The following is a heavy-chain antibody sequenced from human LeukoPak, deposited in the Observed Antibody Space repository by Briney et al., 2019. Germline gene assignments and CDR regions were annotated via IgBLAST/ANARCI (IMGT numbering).Heavy chain of an antibody. Sequence: AESLSLTCALSGGSCSGYYWGSVRQTPGKGLEWIGEINHSGSTNYNPSLKSRVTISVDTSKNQFSLKLSSVTAADTAVYYCARGRLTGYYQSFLFDYWGQGTLVTVSS. CDR3: ARGRLTGYYQSFLFDY. V-gene: IGHV4-34*01. CDR2: INHSGST. CDR1: GGSCSGYY. J-gene: IGHJ4*02. D-gene: IGHD3-9*01.